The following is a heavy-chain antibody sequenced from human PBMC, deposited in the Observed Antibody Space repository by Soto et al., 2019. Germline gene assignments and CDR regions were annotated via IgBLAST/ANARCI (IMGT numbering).Heavy chain of an antibody. J-gene: IGHJ4*02. D-gene: IGHD2-2*01. CDR1: GGTFSSYA. CDR2: ITPIFGTA. Sequence: QVQLVQSGAEVKKPGSSVKVSCKASGGTFSSYAISWVRQAPGQGHEWMGGITPIFGTANYAQKFQGGVTITADESTGRAYMEVSSLRSEYTAVYSCAREAGRYCSSNSCPRKYYFDYSGQGTLVTFSA. V-gene: IGHV1-69*01. CDR3: AREAGRYCSSNSCPRKYYFDY.